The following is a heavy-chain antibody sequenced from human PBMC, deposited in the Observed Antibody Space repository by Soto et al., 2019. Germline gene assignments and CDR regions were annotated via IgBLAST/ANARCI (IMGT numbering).Heavy chain of an antibody. CDR2: ISAYNGNT. D-gene: IGHD5-12*01. J-gene: IGHJ4*02. V-gene: IGHV1-18*01. Sequence: ASVKVSCKTSGYTFSNYGINWVRQAPGQGLEWMGWISAYNGNTNFAQKLQGRVSLTTDTSSTTAYMELRSLTSNDTAVYYCARDLVPGYTGFSDYWGQGTLVTVSS. CDR3: ARDLVPGYTGFSDY. CDR1: GYTFSNYG.